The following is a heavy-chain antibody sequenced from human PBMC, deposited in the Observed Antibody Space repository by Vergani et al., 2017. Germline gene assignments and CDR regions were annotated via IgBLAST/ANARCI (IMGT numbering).Heavy chain of an antibody. Sequence: EVQLVESGGGLVQPGGSLRLSCAASGFTFSSYWMHWVRQAPGKGLVWVSRINSDGISTSYANSVKGRFTIARDNAKNTLYLQMNSLRAEDTAVYYCARGARVTAPYDYYYYMDVWGKGTTVTVSS. V-gene: IGHV3-74*01. CDR2: INSDGIST. CDR3: ARGARVTAPYDYYYYMDV. CDR1: GFTFSSYW. J-gene: IGHJ6*03. D-gene: IGHD2-2*01.